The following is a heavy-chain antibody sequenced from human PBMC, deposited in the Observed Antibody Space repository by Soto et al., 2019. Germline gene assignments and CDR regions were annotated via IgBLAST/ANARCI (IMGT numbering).Heavy chain of an antibody. V-gene: IGHV3-30*03. CDR2: ISSDGSDK. J-gene: IGHJ5*02. CDR1: AFNFSTYD. Sequence: GGSLRLSCAASAFNFSTYDMHWVRQAPGKGLEWVAFISSDGSDKYYTDSVKGRLTISRDNAKNSLYLQMNSLRAEDTAVYYCARVSSGIVVVPAAIPDTFDPWGQGTLVTVSS. CDR3: ARVSSGIVVVPAAIPDTFDP. D-gene: IGHD2-2*01.